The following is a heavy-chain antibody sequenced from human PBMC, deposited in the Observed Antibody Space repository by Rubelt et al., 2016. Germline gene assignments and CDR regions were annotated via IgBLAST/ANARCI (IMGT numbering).Heavy chain of an antibody. Sequence: QVQLQESGPGLVKPSETLSLTCTVSGYSISSGYYWGWIRQPPGKGLEWIGSIDHSGSTYYNPSLKSRVTISVDTSKNQFSLKLRSVTAADTAVYYCASADYDFWSGSDRNWFDPWGQGTLVTVSS. CDR3: ASADYDFWSGSDRNWFDP. CDR2: IDHSGST. J-gene: IGHJ5*02. V-gene: IGHV4-38-2*02. CDR1: GYSISSGYY. D-gene: IGHD3-3*01.